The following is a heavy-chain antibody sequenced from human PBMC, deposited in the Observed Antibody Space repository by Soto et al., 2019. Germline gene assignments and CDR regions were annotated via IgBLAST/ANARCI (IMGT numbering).Heavy chain of an antibody. V-gene: IGHV3-30*18. CDR1: GFTFSSYG. CDR3: AKFLRYSSSPLYGIDV. CDR2: ISYDGSNK. J-gene: IGHJ6*02. D-gene: IGHD6-6*01. Sequence: LRLSCAASGFTFSSYGMHWVRQAPGKGLEWVAVISYDGSNKYYADSVKGRFTISRDNSKNRLYLQMNSLRAEDTAVYYCAKFLRYSSSPLYGIDVPAQRSTVPVSS.